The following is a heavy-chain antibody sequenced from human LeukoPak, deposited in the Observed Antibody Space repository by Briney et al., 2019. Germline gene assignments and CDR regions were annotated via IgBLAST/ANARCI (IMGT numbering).Heavy chain of an antibody. V-gene: IGHV3-15*01. J-gene: IGHJ6*04. Sequence: PGGSLRLSCAASGFTFSNAWMSWVRQAPGKGLEWVGRIKSKTDGGTTDYAAPVKGRFTISRDDSKNTLYLQMNSLKTDDTAVYYCTKEWVGGATTILWGKGTTVTVSS. CDR2: IKSKTDGGTT. CDR1: GFTFSNAW. CDR3: TKEWVGGATTIL. D-gene: IGHD1-26*01.